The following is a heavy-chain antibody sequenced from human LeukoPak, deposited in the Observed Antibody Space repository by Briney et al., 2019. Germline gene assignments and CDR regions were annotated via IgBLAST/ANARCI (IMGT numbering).Heavy chain of an antibody. J-gene: IGHJ3*02. Sequence: QSGGSLRLYCAASGSTFSNYAIHWVRQATGKGLEWVSAVSGSGSNTYYADSVKGRFTISRDNSKNTLDLQMNSLRAEDTAVYYCARGGGSGPGYAFDIWGQGTVVTVSS. CDR3: ARGGGSGPGYAFDI. D-gene: IGHD2-15*01. CDR1: GSTFSNYA. V-gene: IGHV3-23*01. CDR2: VSGSGSNT.